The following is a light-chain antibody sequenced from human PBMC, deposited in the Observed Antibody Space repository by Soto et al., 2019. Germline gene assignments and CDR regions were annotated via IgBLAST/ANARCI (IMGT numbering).Light chain of an antibody. CDR3: QQRSNWPGT. CDR1: QSVSSY. J-gene: IGKJ2*01. CDR2: DAS. Sequence: EIVLTQSPATLSLSPGERATLSCRASQSVSSYLAWYQQKPGQAPRLLIYDASNRATVITARFSGSGSGTDFTLTIRSLEPEDFAVYYCQQRSNWPGTFGQGTKLEIK. V-gene: IGKV3-11*01.